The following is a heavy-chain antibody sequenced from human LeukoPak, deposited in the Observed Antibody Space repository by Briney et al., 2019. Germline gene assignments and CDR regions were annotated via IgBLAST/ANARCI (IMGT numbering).Heavy chain of an antibody. D-gene: IGHD1-26*01. J-gene: IGHJ3*02. CDR1: GGTFSSYA. Sequence: SVKVSCKASGGTFSSYAISWVRQAPGQGLEWMGRIIPILGIANYAQKFQGRVTITADKSTSTAYMELSSLRSEDTAVYYCARVPEVGAEDAFDIWGQGTMVTVSS. CDR3: ARVPEVGAEDAFDI. V-gene: IGHV1-69*04. CDR2: IIPILGIA.